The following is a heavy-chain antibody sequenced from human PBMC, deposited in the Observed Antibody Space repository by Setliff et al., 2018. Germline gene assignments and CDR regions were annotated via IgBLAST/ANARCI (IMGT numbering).Heavy chain of an antibody. CDR2: IIPVIDTT. Sequence: SVKVSCKASGGAFSSYALSWVRQAPGQGLEWMGRIIPVIDTTNYAENFQGRVTITADESTKTAYMELSSLRSEDTAIYYCARGRDGDDSNAVEIWGQGTMVTVSS. V-gene: IGHV1-69*11. CDR1: GGAFSSYA. D-gene: IGHD5-12*01. J-gene: IGHJ3*02. CDR3: ARGRDGDDSNAVEI.